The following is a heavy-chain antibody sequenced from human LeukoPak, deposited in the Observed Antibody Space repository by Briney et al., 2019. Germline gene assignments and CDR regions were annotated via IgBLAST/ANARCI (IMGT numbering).Heavy chain of an antibody. CDR1: GYTFTSYG. D-gene: IGHD2-2*02. Sequence: GASVKVSCKASGYTFTSYGISWVRQAPGQGLEWMGWISAYNGNTNYAQKLQGRVTMTTDTSTSTAYMELRSLRSDDTAVYYCARDRGMGPAAIPYWFDPWGQGTLVTVSS. J-gene: IGHJ5*02. CDR2: ISAYNGNT. V-gene: IGHV1-18*01. CDR3: ARDRGMGPAAIPYWFDP.